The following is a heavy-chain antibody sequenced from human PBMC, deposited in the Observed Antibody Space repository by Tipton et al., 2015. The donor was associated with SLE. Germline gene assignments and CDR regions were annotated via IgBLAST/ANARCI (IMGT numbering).Heavy chain of an antibody. Sequence: LRLSCAASGFTFSNAWMSWVRQAPGKGLEWIGYIYYSGSTNYNPSLKSRVTISVDTSKNQFSLKLSSVTAADTAVYYCARGRITMVRGVMGAFDIWGQGTMVTVSS. CDR1: GFTFSNAW. CDR2: IYYSGST. V-gene: IGHV4-59*01. D-gene: IGHD3-10*01. CDR3: ARGRITMVRGVMGAFDI. J-gene: IGHJ3*02.